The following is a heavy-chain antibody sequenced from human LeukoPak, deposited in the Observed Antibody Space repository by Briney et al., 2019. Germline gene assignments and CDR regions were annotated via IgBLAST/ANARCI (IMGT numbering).Heavy chain of an antibody. D-gene: IGHD6-13*01. V-gene: IGHV4-39*01. J-gene: IGHJ3*02. CDR3: ARTAGYSSSWYGDAFDI. CDR1: GGSISSSSYY. Sequence: SETLSLTCTVSGGSISSSSYYWGWIRQPPGKGLEWIGSIYYSGSTYYNPSLKSRVTISVDTSKNQFSLKLSSVTAADTAVYYCARTAGYSSSWYGDAFDIWGQGTMVTVSS. CDR2: IYYSGST.